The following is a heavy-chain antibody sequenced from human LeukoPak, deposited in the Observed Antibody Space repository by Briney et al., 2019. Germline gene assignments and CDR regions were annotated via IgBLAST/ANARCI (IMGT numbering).Heavy chain of an antibody. V-gene: IGHV4-39*01. J-gene: IGHJ6*03. D-gene: IGHD3-3*01. Sequence: KPSETLSLSCTVSGGSISSSSYYWGWIRQPPGKGLEWIGSIYYSGSTYYNPSLKSRVTISVDTSKNQFSLTLSSVTAADTAVYYCARHVYDFWSGALNGYYYMDVWGKGTTVTVSS. CDR1: GGSISSSSYY. CDR2: IYYSGST. CDR3: ARHVYDFWSGALNGYYYMDV.